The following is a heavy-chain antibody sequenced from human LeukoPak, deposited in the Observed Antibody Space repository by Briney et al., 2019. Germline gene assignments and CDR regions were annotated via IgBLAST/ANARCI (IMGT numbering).Heavy chain of an antibody. Sequence: ASVKVSCKASGYTFTSYDINWVRQAPGQGLEWMGWISGYNGNTNYAQKLQGRVTMTTDTSTSTAYMELRSLRSDDTAVYYCARESPLGRMYDFWSGHYYHYYMDVWGKGTTVTVSS. V-gene: IGHV1-18*01. J-gene: IGHJ6*03. CDR2: ISGYNGNT. CDR1: GYTFTSYD. D-gene: IGHD3-3*01. CDR3: ARESPLGRMYDFWSGHYYHYYMDV.